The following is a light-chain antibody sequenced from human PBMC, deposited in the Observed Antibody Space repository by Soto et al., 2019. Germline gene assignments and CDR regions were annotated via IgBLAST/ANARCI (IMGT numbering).Light chain of an antibody. CDR2: DDN. V-gene: IGLV1-51*01. CDR1: SSNIGNNY. CDR3: ATWDSSLSAQVV. Sequence: QSVLTQPPSVSAAPGQKVTISCSGSSSNIGNNYVSWYQQLPGTAPKLLIYDDNRRPSGIPDRFSGSKSGTSATLGITGLQTGDEADYYCATWDSSLSAQVVFGGGTKLTVL. J-gene: IGLJ2*01.